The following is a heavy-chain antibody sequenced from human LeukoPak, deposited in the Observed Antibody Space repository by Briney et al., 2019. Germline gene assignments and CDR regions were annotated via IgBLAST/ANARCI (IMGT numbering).Heavy chain of an antibody. J-gene: IGHJ6*03. CDR2: IRSTGSST. Sequence: GGSLRLSCTASGFTFRDYYVTWIRQAPGKGLEWVSYIRSTGSSTAYADSVKGRFTISRDNAKNSLYLQMNSLRAEDTAVYYCARGIAAAGSLVLDYYYYMDVWGKGTTVTVSS. CDR1: GFTFRDYY. D-gene: IGHD6-13*01. V-gene: IGHV3-11*04. CDR3: ARGIAAAGSLVLDYYYYMDV.